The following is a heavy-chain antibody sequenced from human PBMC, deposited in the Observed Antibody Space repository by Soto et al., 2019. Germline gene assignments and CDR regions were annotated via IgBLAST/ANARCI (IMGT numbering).Heavy chain of an antibody. Sequence: GGSLRLSCAASGFTFSSYGMHWVRQAPGKGLEWVAVISYDGSNKYYADSVKGRFTISRDNSKNTLYLQMNSLRAEDTAVYYCAKDYGDYVLDYWGQGTLVTVSS. CDR1: GFTFSSYG. CDR2: ISYDGSNK. D-gene: IGHD4-17*01. CDR3: AKDYGDYVLDY. V-gene: IGHV3-30*18. J-gene: IGHJ4*02.